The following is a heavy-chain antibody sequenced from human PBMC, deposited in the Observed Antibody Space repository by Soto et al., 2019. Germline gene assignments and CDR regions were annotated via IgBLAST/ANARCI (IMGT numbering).Heavy chain of an antibody. CDR3: ARDTETLGPRANDALDI. CDR1: DYTFAAYW. Sequence: GESLKISCKGFDYTFAAYWIGWVRQMPGKGLEWMGIINPGDSDVRYSPPFEGQVTISADKSINTAYLQWRSLKASDTAVYYCARDTETLGPRANDALDIWGQGTMVTVSS. J-gene: IGHJ3*02. V-gene: IGHV5-51*01. CDR2: INPGDSDV. D-gene: IGHD3-3*02.